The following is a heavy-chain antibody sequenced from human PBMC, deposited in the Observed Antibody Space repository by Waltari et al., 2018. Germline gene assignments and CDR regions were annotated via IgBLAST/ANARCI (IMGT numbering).Heavy chain of an antibody. D-gene: IGHD2-2*03. CDR1: TYAINSGLY. CDR2: VYHGGDT. J-gene: IGHJ4*02. V-gene: IGHV4-38-2*01. CDR3: MRQVLGYCTSAACRRLES. Sequence: QVQLQESGPGLVKPSESLSLTRDFSTYAINSGLYWGCFRQPPGKGLEWIATVYHGGDTFYNPSLKSRVTISMDTSKNQFSLKLNSVTAADTAVYYCMRQVLGYCTSAACRRLESWGQGTLVTVSS.